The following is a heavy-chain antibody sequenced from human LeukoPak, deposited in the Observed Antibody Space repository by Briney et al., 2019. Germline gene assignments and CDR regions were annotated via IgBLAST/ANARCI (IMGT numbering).Heavy chain of an antibody. CDR3: ARTDSTYSYGNPYYFDY. CDR1: GYSFANNW. CDR2: IHPGDSDT. J-gene: IGHJ4*02. Sequence: GESLKISCKGSGYSFANNWIAWVRQMPGKGLEWMGIIHPGDSDTRYRPSFQGQVTISADKSISTAYLQWSSLKASDTAMYYCARTDSTYSYGNPYYFDYWGQGTLVTVSS. D-gene: IGHD5-18*01. V-gene: IGHV5-51*01.